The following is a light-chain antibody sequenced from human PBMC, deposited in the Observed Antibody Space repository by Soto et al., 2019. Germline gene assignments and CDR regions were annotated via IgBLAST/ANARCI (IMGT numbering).Light chain of an antibody. Sequence: QYVLTQHPSVSGSPGQSVAISCTGNNSAVGNSNGVSWYQQAPGTASKLMIYDVINRPSGVPDRFSGSKSGNTASLTISGLQAEDEADYYCSSYTSSSTYVFGTGTKVTVL. CDR1: NSAVGNSNG. V-gene: IGLV2-18*02. CDR2: DVI. J-gene: IGLJ1*01. CDR3: SSYTSSSTYV.